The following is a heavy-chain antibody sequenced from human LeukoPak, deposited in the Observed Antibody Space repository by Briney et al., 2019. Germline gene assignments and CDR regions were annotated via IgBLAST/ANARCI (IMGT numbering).Heavy chain of an antibody. Sequence: GGSLRLSCAASGFTFSSYTMTWVRQAPGKGLEWVSSISGSAIDTNYADSVKDRFTISRDNSKNTLYLQMNSLRAEDTAVYYCAKGRRDGYNFDFDYWGQGTLVTVSS. CDR3: AKGRRDGYNFDFDY. J-gene: IGHJ4*02. CDR2: ISGSAIDT. V-gene: IGHV3-23*01. CDR1: GFTFSSYT. D-gene: IGHD5-24*01.